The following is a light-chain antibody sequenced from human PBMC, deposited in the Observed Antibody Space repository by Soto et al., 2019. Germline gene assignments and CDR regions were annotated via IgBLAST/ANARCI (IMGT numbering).Light chain of an antibody. Sequence: DIQMTQSPSTLSSFFGDRVTLTCPARQGISRWLAWYQQRPGKAPKPPIYDASTLHSGVSSRFSGSGSGTEFTLTISSLQPNDSATYYCQQYTTYWTFGQGTKVDIK. V-gene: IGKV1-5*01. CDR3: QQYTTYWT. CDR1: QGISRW. J-gene: IGKJ1*01. CDR2: DAS.